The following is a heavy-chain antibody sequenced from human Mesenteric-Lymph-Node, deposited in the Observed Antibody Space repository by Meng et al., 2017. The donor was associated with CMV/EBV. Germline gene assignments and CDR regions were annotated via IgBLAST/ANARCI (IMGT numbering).Heavy chain of an antibody. D-gene: IGHD5-12*01. Sequence: SITSGYCYWSWIRQHPEKGLEWVGYIYYSGSTYYNPSLKSRLTISLDTSKSQFSLKLSSVTAADTAVYYCARNPNQGYSGYGLGFDYWGQGTLVTVSS. CDR2: IYYSGST. V-gene: IGHV4-31*02. CDR3: ARNPNQGYSGYGLGFDY. CDR1: SITSGYCY. J-gene: IGHJ4*02.